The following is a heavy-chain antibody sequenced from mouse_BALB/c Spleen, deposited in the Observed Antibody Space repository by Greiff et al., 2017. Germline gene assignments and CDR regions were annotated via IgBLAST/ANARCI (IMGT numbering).Heavy chain of an antibody. D-gene: IGHD2-4*01. CDR2: INPYNDGT. V-gene: IGHV1-14*01. CDR3: ARYGRDDDDYFDY. Sequence: VQLQQSGPELVKPGASVKMSCKASGYTFTSYVMHWVKQKPGQGLEWIGYINPYNDGTKYNEKFKGKATLTSDKSSSTAYMELSSLTSEDSAVYYCARYGRDDDDYFDYWGQGTTLTVSS. CDR1: GYTFTSYV. J-gene: IGHJ2*01.